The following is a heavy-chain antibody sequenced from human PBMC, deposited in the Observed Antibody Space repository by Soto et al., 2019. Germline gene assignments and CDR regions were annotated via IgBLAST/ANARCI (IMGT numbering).Heavy chain of an antibody. V-gene: IGHV1-69*12. D-gene: IGHD6-19*01. CDR3: ARVEAVAGLYNYHGLDV. CDR1: GGTFSNYA. Sequence: QVQLVQSGAEVKKPGSSVKVSCKVSGGTFSNYAIDWVRLAPGHGLEWMGGIVPIFGTTYYTQKFLGRATIIAADSTTTAYLEMSSLRSEDTAIYYCARVEAVAGLYNYHGLDVWGQGTAVTVSS. J-gene: IGHJ6*02. CDR2: IVPIFGTT.